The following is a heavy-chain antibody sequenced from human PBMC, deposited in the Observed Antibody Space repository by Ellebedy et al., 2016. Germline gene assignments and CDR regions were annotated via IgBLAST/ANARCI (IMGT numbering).Heavy chain of an antibody. D-gene: IGHD3-3*01. Sequence: ASVKVSCXASGYTFLNYGVNWVRQAPGQGLEWMGGSNKRNHAQKLQGRVTMTTDTSRNTAYMELRSLRFDDTAVYYCARVTRDGVVPSGAYYDLWGQGTLVTVSS. CDR1: GYTFLNYG. CDR2: SNKR. CDR3: ARVTRDGVVPSGAYYDL. V-gene: IGHV1-18*01. J-gene: IGHJ4*02.